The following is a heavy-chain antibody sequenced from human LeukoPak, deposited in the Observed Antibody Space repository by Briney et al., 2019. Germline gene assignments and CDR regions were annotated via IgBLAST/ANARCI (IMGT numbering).Heavy chain of an antibody. CDR2: INHSGST. CDR3: ARVRNYYDSIFDY. J-gene: IGHJ4*02. Sequence: SETLSLTCSVCSGSFSGYYWSWIRQPPGKGLEWIGEINHSGSTNYNPSLKSRVTISVDTSKNQFSLKLSSVTAADTAVYYCARVRNYYDSIFDYWGQGTLVTVSS. D-gene: IGHD3-22*01. V-gene: IGHV4-34*01. CDR1: SGSFSGYY.